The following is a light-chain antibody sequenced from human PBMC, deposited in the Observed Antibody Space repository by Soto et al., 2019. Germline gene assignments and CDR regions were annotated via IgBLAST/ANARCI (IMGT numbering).Light chain of an antibody. CDR2: DAS. Sequence: EVVMTQSPAALSLSPGESATLSCRASQSVSSYLAWYQQKPGQAPRLLIYDASNRATGIPARFSGSGSGTEFTLTISSLQSEDFEIYYCQQYNNWPITFGQGTRLEIK. V-gene: IGKV3D-15*01. CDR3: QQYNNWPIT. J-gene: IGKJ5*01. CDR1: QSVSSY.